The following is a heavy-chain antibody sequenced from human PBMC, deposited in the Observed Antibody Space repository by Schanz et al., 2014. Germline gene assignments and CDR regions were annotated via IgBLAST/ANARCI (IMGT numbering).Heavy chain of an antibody. CDR3: AKSQGSSFDS. CDR1: EFTFSTDA. CDR2: ISGSGGST. Sequence: DVHLLESGGGLVQPGGSLRLSCAASEFTFSTDAMNWVRQAPGKGLEWVSAISGSGGSTYYADSVKGRFTISRDNSKNTLYLQMNSLRAEDTAVYYCAKSQGSSFDSWGQGTLVTVSS. D-gene: IGHD6-13*01. V-gene: IGHV3-23*01. J-gene: IGHJ4*02.